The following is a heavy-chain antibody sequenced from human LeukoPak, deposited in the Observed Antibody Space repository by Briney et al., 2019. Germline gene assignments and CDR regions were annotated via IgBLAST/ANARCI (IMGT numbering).Heavy chain of an antibody. CDR1: GFIFSSYW. J-gene: IGHJ4*02. D-gene: IGHD3-3*01. CDR2: IKQDGSEK. CDR3: ARDSSPIDFWSGYAY. Sequence: PGGSLRLSXAASGFIFSSYWMSWVRQVPGKGLEWVANIKQDGSEKYYVDSVKGRFTISRDNAKNSLYLQMNSLRAGDTAVYYCARDSSPIDFWSGYAYWGQGTLVNVSS. V-gene: IGHV3-7*01.